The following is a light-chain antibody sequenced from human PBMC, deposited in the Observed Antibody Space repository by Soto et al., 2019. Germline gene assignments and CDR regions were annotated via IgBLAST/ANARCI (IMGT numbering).Light chain of an antibody. J-gene: IGKJ5*01. CDR2: HAS. CDR3: PQYHACPPIT. V-gene: IGKV3-15*01. CDR1: QSVTRN. Sequence: EIVLTQSPVNLSVSPGESVTLSCRASQSVTRNLAWHQQVPGQAPRLLVYHASVRATGIPARFSGSGSGTKSSFTISNLQSEVFAICFYPQYHACPPITFGQGPRQEIK.